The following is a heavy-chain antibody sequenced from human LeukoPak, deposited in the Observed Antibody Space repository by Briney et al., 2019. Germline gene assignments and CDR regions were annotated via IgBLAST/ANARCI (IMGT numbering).Heavy chain of an antibody. CDR3: ARGLQLWYPGDAFDI. D-gene: IGHD5-18*01. CDR1: GFTVSRNY. J-gene: IGHJ3*02. V-gene: IGHV3-66*01. CDR2: IYSGGST. Sequence: TGGSLRLSCAASGFTVSRNYMTWVRQAPGKGLEWVSAIYSGGSTYYTDSVKGRFTISRDNSKNTLYLQMNTLRGEDTAVYYCARGLQLWYPGDAFDIWGQGTMVTVSS.